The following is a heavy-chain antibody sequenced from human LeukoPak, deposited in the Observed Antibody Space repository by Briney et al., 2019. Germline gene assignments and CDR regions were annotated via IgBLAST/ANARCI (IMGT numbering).Heavy chain of an antibody. CDR2: IYYSGSI. CDR3: VRNTLGHYDAFDI. CDR1: GGSISGYY. Sequence: PSETLSLTCTVSGGSISGYYWSWIRQLPGKGLEWIGYIYYSGSINYNSSLKSRVAISVDTSRNQFSLKLSSMTAADTAVYYCVRNTLGHYDAFDIWGQGTMVTVSS. V-gene: IGHV4-59*01. J-gene: IGHJ3*02. D-gene: IGHD1/OR15-1a*01.